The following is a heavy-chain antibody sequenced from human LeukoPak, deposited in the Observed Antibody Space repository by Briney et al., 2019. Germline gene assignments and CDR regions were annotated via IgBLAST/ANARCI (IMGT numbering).Heavy chain of an antibody. Sequence: GASVKVSCKASGYTFTGYYMHWVRQAPGQGLEWMGRINPSGGSTSYAQKFQGRVTLTRDTSTSTVYMELSSLRSEDTAVYYCARVRSHCSGGSCYEYYFDYWGQGTLVTVSS. CDR3: ARVRSHCSGGSCYEYYFDY. V-gene: IGHV1-46*01. J-gene: IGHJ4*02. CDR1: GYTFTGYY. D-gene: IGHD2-15*01. CDR2: INPSGGST.